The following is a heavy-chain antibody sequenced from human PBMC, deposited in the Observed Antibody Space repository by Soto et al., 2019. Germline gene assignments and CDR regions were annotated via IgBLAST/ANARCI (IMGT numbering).Heavy chain of an antibody. D-gene: IGHD2-21*01. CDR2: INPNNGAT. V-gene: IGHV1-46*01. CDR1: WDTFTINY. Sequence: SGKVSCKASWDTFTINYLHWVRQAPGQGLEWMGRINPNNGATLYAQEFQGRLILTTDTSTSTVYMDLNSVKSEDSAVYYCASQDLCDMDVWGQGTTVTVSS. J-gene: IGHJ6*02. CDR3: ASQDLCDMDV.